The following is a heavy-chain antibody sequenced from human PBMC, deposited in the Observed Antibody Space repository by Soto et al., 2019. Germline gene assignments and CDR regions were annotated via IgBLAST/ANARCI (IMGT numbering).Heavy chain of an antibody. V-gene: IGHV3-30-3*01. CDR3: ARPLWRDDYNWGYFDL. CDR1: GFTFSSYA. J-gene: IGHJ2*01. Sequence: QVQLVESGGGVVQPGRSLRLSCAASGFTFSSYAMHWVRQVPGKGLEWVAVISYDGSNKYYADSVKDRFTISRDNSKNTLYLQMNSLRAEDTAVYYCARPLWRDDYNWGYFDLWGRGTLVTVSS. D-gene: IGHD4-4*01. CDR2: ISYDGSNK.